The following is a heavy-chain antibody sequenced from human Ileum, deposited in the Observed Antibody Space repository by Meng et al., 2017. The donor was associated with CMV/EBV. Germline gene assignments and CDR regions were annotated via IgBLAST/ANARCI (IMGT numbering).Heavy chain of an antibody. CDR3: AHKAPADGIFDS. Sequence: FHDPLPTRVNPPHTPTLTCTFLGSPLTPSWFGVGWIRQPPGKALEWLALIYWDNTKHYSPSLNSRLSITRDTSKNQVVLTMTTMDPVDTATYYCAHKAPADGIFDSWGQGALVTVSS. D-gene: IGHD6-13*01. CDR1: GSPLTPSWFG. V-gene: IGHV2-5*02. J-gene: IGHJ4*02. CDR2: IYWDNTK.